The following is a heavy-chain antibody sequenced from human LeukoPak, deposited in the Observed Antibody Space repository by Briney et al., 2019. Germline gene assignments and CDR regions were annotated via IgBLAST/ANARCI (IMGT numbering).Heavy chain of an antibody. V-gene: IGHV3-30*02. CDR2: IRYDGSNK. CDR3: AKDRMQDY. Sequence: PGGSLRLSCAASGLTFSSYGMHWVRQAPGKGLEWVAFIRYDGSNKYYADSVKGRFTISRDNSKNTLYLQMNSLRAEDTAVYYCAKDRMQDYWGQGTLVTVSS. J-gene: IGHJ4*02. CDR1: GLTFSSYG.